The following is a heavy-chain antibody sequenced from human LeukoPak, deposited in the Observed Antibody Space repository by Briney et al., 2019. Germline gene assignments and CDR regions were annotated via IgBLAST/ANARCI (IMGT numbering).Heavy chain of an antibody. CDR3: AKDPHDYGDY. CDR1: GFTFSSYE. V-gene: IGHV3-30*02. CDR2: IRYDGSNK. J-gene: IGHJ4*02. Sequence: GGSLRLSCAASGFTFSSYEMNWVRQAPGKGLEWVAFIRYDGSNKYYADSVKGRFTISRDNSKNTLYLQMNSLRAEDTAVYYCAKDPHDYGDYWGQGTLVTVSS.